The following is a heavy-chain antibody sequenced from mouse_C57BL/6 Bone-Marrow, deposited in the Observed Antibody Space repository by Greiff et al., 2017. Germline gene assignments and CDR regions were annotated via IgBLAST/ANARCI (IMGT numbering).Heavy chain of an antibody. D-gene: IGHD4-1*01. J-gene: IGHJ1*03. CDR2: IRNKANGYTT. CDR3: ARTANWDVYWYFDV. CDR1: GFTFTDYY. V-gene: IGHV7-3*01. Sequence: EVMLVESGGGLVQPGGSLSLSCAASGFTFTDYYMSWVRQPPGKALEWLGFIRNKANGYTTEYSASVKGRFTISRDNSQSILYLQMYALRAEDSATYYCARTANWDVYWYFDVWGTGTTVTVSS.